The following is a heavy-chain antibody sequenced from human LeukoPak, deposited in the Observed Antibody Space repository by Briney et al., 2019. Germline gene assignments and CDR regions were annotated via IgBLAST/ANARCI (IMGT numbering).Heavy chain of an antibody. D-gene: IGHD6-19*01. CDR2: IIPIFGTA. J-gene: IGHJ5*02. CDR3: ARHPLPDIAVAGTARFDP. Sequence: SVKVSCKASGGTFSSYAISWVRQAPGQGLEWMGRIIPIFGTANYAQKFQGRVTITTDESTSTAYMELSSLRSEDTAVYYCARHPLPDIAVAGTARFDPWGQGTPVTVSS. V-gene: IGHV1-69*05. CDR1: GGTFSSYA.